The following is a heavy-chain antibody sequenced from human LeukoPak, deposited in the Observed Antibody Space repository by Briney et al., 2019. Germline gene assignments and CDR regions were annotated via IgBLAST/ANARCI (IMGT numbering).Heavy chain of an antibody. CDR2: IDPSDSYT. J-gene: IGHJ5*02. CDR3: AIGGTAAAGFNWFDP. D-gene: IGHD6-13*01. V-gene: IGHV5-10-1*01. Sequence: GESLQISCKGSGYSFTSYWISWVRQMPGKGLEWMGRIDPSDSYTNYSPSFQGHVTISADKSISTAYLQWSSLKASDTAMYYCAIGGTAAAGFNWFDPWGQGTLVTVSS. CDR1: GYSFTSYW.